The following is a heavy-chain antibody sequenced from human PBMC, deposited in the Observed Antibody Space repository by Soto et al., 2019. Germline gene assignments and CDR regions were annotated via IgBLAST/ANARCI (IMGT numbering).Heavy chain of an antibody. V-gene: IGHV4-31*03. J-gene: IGHJ5*02. Sequence: PSXTLSLTCTVSGGSISSGGYYWSWIRQHPGKGLELIGHIYYSGSTYYNPSLNTRVSISVDTSKNQFSLKLSSVTVADTAVYYCARSIVAVVGAKPYWFDPWGQGTLVTVSS. CDR3: ARSIVAVVGAKPYWFDP. CDR2: IYYSGST. D-gene: IGHD2-15*01. CDR1: GGSISSGGYY.